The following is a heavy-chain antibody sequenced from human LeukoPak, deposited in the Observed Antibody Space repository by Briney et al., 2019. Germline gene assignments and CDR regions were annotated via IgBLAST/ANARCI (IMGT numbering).Heavy chain of an antibody. Sequence: SETLSLTCTVSGGSISSGGYYWSWIRQHPGKGLEWIGYIYYSGSTYYNPSLKSRVTISVDTSKNQFSLKLSSVTAADMAVYYCAREAEDNWFDPWGQGTLVTVSS. J-gene: IGHJ5*02. CDR1: GGSISSGGYY. D-gene: IGHD2-15*01. V-gene: IGHV4-31*03. CDR2: IYYSGST. CDR3: AREAEDNWFDP.